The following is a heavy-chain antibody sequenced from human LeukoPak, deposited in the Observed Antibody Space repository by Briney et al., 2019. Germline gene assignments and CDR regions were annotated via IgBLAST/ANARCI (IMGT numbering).Heavy chain of an antibody. Sequence: SETLSLTCAVYGASFSGYYWSWIRQPPGKGLEWIGGINHSGSTNYNPSLKSRVTISVDTSKNQFSLKLSSVTAADTAVYYCARRGYSYGSYYGMDVWGQGTTVTVSS. CDR3: ARRGYSYGSYYGMDV. J-gene: IGHJ6*02. CDR2: INHSGST. D-gene: IGHD5-18*01. V-gene: IGHV4-34*01. CDR1: GASFSGYY.